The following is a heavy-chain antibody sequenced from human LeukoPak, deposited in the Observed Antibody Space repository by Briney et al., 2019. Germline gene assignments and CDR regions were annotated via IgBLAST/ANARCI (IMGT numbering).Heavy chain of an antibody. D-gene: IGHD7-27*01. Sequence: SVTVSRKASGCSFSPSGFSWLRQAPGQGLEWMGGVNPTYGTPHYPHKFQGRVKLTTDESTSTAYMELSSLRSEDTAVYYCARDHWGIVENGYDYFYYDMDVWGQGTTVTVSS. CDR1: GCSFSPSG. V-gene: IGHV1-69*05. CDR3: ARDHWGIVENGYDYFYYDMDV. CDR2: VNPTYGTP. J-gene: IGHJ6*02.